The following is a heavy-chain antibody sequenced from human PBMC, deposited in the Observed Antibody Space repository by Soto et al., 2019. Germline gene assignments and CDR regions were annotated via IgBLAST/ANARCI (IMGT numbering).Heavy chain of an antibody. CDR1: GFTFDEYA. V-gene: IGHV3-9*01. D-gene: IGHD2-8*01. CDR2: ISWNSGSI. CDR3: AKDIKNGVPFNYYTGKDV. Sequence: EVQLVESGGDLAQPGRSLRLSCAASGFTFDEYAMHWVRQVPGKGLEWVSGISWNSGSIGYADSVRGRFTNSRDNAKNSLYLQMNSLRVEDTAWYYGAKDIKNGVPFNYYTGKDVWGQGTTVTVSS. J-gene: IGHJ6*02.